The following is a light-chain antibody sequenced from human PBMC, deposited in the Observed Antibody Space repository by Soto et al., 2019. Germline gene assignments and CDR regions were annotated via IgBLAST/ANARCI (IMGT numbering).Light chain of an antibody. V-gene: IGKV3-20*01. Sequence: EIVLTQSPVTLSLSPGERATLSCRASQSVRGEYLAWYQQKAGRSPRLLIYGAFNRAGGTPDRFSGSGSGTEFTLNIYRLEPEDFAVYYCQQYGDSPRTFGQGTKVEI. CDR2: GAF. CDR3: QQYGDSPRT. CDR1: QSVRGEY. J-gene: IGKJ1*01.